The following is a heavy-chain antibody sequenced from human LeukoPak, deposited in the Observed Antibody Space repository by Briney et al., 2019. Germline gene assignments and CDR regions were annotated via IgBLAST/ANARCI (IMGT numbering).Heavy chain of an antibody. CDR2: ISTNGGST. J-gene: IGHJ4*02. D-gene: IGHD6-13*01. V-gene: IGHV3-64*01. CDR3: AGGSSWYRGIDY. Sequence: PGGSLRLSCAASGFTFSSYAMYWVRQAPGKGLEYVSAISTNGGSTYYANSVKGRFTISRDNSKNTLYLQPGSLTAEDMAVYYCAGGSSWYRGIDYWGQGTLVTVSS. CDR1: GFTFSSYA.